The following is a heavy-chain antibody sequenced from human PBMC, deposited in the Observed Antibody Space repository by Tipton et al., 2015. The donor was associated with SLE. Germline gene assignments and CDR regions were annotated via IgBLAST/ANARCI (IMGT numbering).Heavy chain of an antibody. CDR1: GGSISSSSYY. CDR2: IFYSGSS. J-gene: IGHJ4*02. Sequence: TLSLTCTVSGGSISSSSYYWGWIRQPPGKGLEWIGSIFYSGSSYYNPSLKSRVTIYVDTSKNQFSLKLSSVTAADPAVYYCTRDRGGTGWPEYYFDYWGQGALVTVSS. V-gene: IGHV4-39*07. D-gene: IGHD6-19*01. CDR3: TRDRGGTGWPEYYFDY.